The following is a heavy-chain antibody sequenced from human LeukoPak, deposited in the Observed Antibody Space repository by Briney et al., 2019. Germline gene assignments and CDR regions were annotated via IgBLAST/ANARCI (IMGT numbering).Heavy chain of an antibody. CDR3: ARLLNYYDSSGYYQYYFDY. J-gene: IGHJ4*02. CDR1: GYTFTSYY. Sequence: ASVKVSCKASGYTFTSYYLHWVRQAPGQGLEWMGIINPSDGSASYAQKSQGRVTMDRDTSTSTVYMELSSLRSEDTAVYYCARLLNYYDSSGYYQYYFDYWGQGTLVTVSS. V-gene: IGHV1-46*01. D-gene: IGHD3-22*01. CDR2: INPSDGSA.